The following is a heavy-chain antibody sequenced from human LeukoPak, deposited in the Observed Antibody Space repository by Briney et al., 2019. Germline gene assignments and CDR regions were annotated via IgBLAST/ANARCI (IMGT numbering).Heavy chain of an antibody. J-gene: IGHJ4*02. D-gene: IGHD4-17*01. Sequence: SETLSLTCAVSGGSISSGGYAWSWIRQPPGKGLEWIEYIYHSGSTYYNPPLKSRVTISVDRSKNQFSLKLSSVTAADTAVYYCARGLDYGDFYFDYWGQGTLVTVSS. CDR1: GGSISSGGYA. CDR2: IYHSGST. V-gene: IGHV4-30-2*01. CDR3: ARGLDYGDFYFDY.